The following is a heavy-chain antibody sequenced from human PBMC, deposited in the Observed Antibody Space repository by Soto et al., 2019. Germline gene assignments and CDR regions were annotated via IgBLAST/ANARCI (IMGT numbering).Heavy chain of an antibody. CDR1: GYTFIAYH. J-gene: IGHJ4*02. CDR3: AKDHGSGWYEGFDY. Sequence: QVQLVQSGAEAKKPGASVKVSCKASGYTFIAYHIHWLRQAPGQGLEWMGWINPNSGGTNYAQECQDRVTMARDTSISAAYMELSRLTTDDTAMNYCAKDHGSGWYEGFDYWGQGTLVTVSP. D-gene: IGHD6-19*01. CDR2: INPNSGGT. V-gene: IGHV1-2*02.